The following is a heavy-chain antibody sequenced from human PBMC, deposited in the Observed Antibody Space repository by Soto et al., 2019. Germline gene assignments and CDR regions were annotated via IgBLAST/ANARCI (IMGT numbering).Heavy chain of an antibody. CDR1: GFTFSSYS. Sequence: GGSLRLSCAASGFTFSSYSMNWVRQAPGKGLEWVSSISSSSSYIYYADSVKGRFTISRDNAKNSLYLQMNSLRAEDTAVYYCARAGAGGYCSGRSCYEYYFDYWGQGTLVTVSS. CDR2: ISSSSSYI. D-gene: IGHD2-15*01. V-gene: IGHV3-21*01. J-gene: IGHJ4*02. CDR3: ARAGAGGYCSGRSCYEYYFDY.